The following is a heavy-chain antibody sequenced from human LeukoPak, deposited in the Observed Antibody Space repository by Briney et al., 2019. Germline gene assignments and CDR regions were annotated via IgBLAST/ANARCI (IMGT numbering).Heavy chain of an antibody. CDR2: ISGSGGST. D-gene: IGHD1-26*01. V-gene: IGHV3-23*01. CDR1: GFTFSSYG. Sequence: GGSLRLSCAASGFTFSSYGMSWVRQAPGKGLEWVSAISGSGGSTYYADSVKGRFTISRDNSKNTLYLQMNSLRAEDTAVYYCAKYPARSGEFDYWGQGTLVTVSS. J-gene: IGHJ4*02. CDR3: AKYPARSGEFDY.